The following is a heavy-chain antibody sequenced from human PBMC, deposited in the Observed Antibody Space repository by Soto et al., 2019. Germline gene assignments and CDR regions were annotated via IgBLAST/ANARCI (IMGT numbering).Heavy chain of an antibody. J-gene: IGHJ4*01. CDR1: GFTFSSYA. D-gene: IGHD1-26*01. Sequence: EVQLLESGGGLVQPGGSLRLSCAASGFTFSSYAMRWVRQAPVKGLEWVSAISGSGDSTYYADSVKGRFTISRDNSKNTLYLQMNSLRAEDTALYYCARRGSGSDYDYAGQGTLVTVSS. CDR2: ISGSGDST. V-gene: IGHV3-23*01. CDR3: ARRGSGSDYDY.